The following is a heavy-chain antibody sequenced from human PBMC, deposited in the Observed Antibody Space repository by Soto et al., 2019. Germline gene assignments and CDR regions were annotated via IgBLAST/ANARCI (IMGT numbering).Heavy chain of an antibody. CDR2: INAGNGNT. D-gene: IGHD3-10*01. J-gene: IGHJ4*02. CDR1: GYTFTSYA. V-gene: IGHV1-3*01. CDR3: ARDCVLVRGVIGDPAKSP. Sequence: QVQLVQSGAEVKKPGASVKVSCKASGYTFTSYAMHWVRQAPGQRLEWMGWINAGNGNTKYSQKFQGRVTITRDTSASTAYMELSSLRSEDTAVYYCARDCVLVRGVIGDPAKSPWGQGTLVTVSS.